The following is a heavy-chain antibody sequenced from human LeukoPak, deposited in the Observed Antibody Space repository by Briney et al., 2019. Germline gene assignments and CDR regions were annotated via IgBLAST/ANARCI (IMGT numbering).Heavy chain of an antibody. CDR2: IYYSGST. J-gene: IGHJ4*02. CDR3: ARDGWAQQLDY. CDR1: GGSISSYY. D-gene: IGHD6-13*01. Sequence: SETLSLTCTVPGGSISSYYWSWIRQPPGKGLEWIGYIYYSGSTNYNPSLKSRVTISVDTSKNQFSLKLSSVTAADTAVYYCARDGWAQQLDYWGQGTLVTVSS. V-gene: IGHV4-59*01.